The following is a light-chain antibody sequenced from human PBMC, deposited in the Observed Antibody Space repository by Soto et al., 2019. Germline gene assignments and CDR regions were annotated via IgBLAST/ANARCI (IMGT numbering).Light chain of an antibody. CDR2: YDS. J-gene: IGLJ1*01. V-gene: IGLV3-21*04. CDR1: NIGSKS. CDR3: QVWDSSSDPLYV. Sequence: SYELTQPPSVSVAPGKTARITCGGNNIGSKSVHGYQQKPGQAPVLVIYYDSDRPSGIPERFSGSNSGNTATLTISRVEAGDEADYYCQVWDSSSDPLYVFGTGTKLTVL.